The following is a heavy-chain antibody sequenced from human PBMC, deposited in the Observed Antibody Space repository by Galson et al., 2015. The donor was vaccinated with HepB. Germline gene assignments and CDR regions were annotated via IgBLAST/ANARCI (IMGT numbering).Heavy chain of an antibody. CDR3: AKADSSGYYYRGVFDY. V-gene: IGHV3-23*01. CDR2: ISGSGGST. D-gene: IGHD3-22*01. CDR1: GFTFSSYA. Sequence: SLRLSCAASGFTFSSYAMSWVRQAPGKGLEWVSAISGSGGSTYYADSVKGRFTISRDNSKNTLYLQMNSLRAEDTAVYYCAKADSSGYYYRGVFDYWGQGTLVTVSS. J-gene: IGHJ4*02.